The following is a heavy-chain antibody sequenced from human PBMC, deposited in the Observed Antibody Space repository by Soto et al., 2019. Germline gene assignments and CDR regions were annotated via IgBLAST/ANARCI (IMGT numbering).Heavy chain of an antibody. V-gene: IGHV1-46*01. J-gene: IGHJ4*02. Sequence: QVQLVKSGAEAKKPGASVTVSCKASGYTFTSYHMHWVRQAPGEGPEWMGRMNPSDGSTAYAQKFQGRVTMTRDTATSTAYMEISSLTSGDTAVYYCARDPRGYCTGGRCRKLDYWGQGTLVTVSS. CDR1: GYTFTSYH. D-gene: IGHD2-8*02. CDR2: MNPSDGST. CDR3: ARDPRGYCTGGRCRKLDY.